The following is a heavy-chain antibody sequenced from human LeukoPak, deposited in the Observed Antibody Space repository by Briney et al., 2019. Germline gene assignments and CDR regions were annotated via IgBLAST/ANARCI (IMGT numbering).Heavy chain of an antibody. CDR2: ISGSGGST. Sequence: PGGSLRLSCAASGLTFSSYAMSWVRQAPGKGLEWVSAISGSGGSTYYADSVKGRFTISRDNSKNTLYLQMNSLRAEDTAVYYCAKDQTRIAARPNLVYWGQGTLVTVSS. CDR3: AKDQTRIAARPNLVY. D-gene: IGHD6-6*01. J-gene: IGHJ4*02. V-gene: IGHV3-23*01. CDR1: GLTFSSYA.